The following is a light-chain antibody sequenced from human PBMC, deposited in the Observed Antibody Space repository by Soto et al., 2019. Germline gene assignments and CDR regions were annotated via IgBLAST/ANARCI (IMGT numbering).Light chain of an antibody. CDR2: GAS. CDR3: QQYHTWPIT. CDR1: QSVSSN. J-gene: IGKJ4*01. V-gene: IGKV3-15*01. Sequence: EIVMTQSPATLSVSPGERATLSCRASQSVSSNLAWYQQKHGQAPRLXISGASTGATGIPARFSGSGSGTELTITISSLQSEDCEIYDCQQYHTWPITFGGGTKVDIK.